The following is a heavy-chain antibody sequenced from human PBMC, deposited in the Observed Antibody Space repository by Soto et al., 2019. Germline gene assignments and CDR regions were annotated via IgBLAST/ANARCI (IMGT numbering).Heavy chain of an antibody. CDR2: IIPVFSTA. J-gene: IGHJ6*02. CDR1: GGAFSSYA. D-gene: IGHD2-21*02. V-gene: IGHV1-69*01. CDR3: ARYCAGNACYSRHYYAMDV. Sequence: QVQLVQSGAEVKKPGSSVKVSCKASGGAFSSYAISWVRQAPGQGLEWMGVIIPVFSTANYAQKFQGRVTITADESTRTAYMELSGLRSEDTAVYYCARYCAGNACYSRHYYAMDVWGQGTTVSVSS.